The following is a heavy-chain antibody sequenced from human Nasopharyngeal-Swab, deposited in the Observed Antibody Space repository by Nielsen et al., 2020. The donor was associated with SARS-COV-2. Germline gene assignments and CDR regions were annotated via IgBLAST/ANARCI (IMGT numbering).Heavy chain of an antibody. V-gene: IGHV1-2*06. Sequence: ASVKVSCKASGYTFTGYYMHWVRQAPGQGLEWMGRINPNSGGTNYAQKFQGRVTMTRDTSISTAYMELSRLRSDDTAVYYCARGWYNWNLGDYWGQRTLVTVSS. D-gene: IGHD1-20*01. J-gene: IGHJ4*02. CDR1: GYTFTGYY. CDR2: INPNSGGT. CDR3: ARGWYNWNLGDY.